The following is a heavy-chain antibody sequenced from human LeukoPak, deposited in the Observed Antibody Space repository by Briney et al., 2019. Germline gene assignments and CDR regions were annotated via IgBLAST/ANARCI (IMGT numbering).Heavy chain of an antibody. J-gene: IGHJ3*02. V-gene: IGHV1-18*01. CDR2: ISAYNGNT. CDR1: GYTFTSYG. CDR3: ARDEGWDSSSSSAFDI. D-gene: IGHD6-6*01. Sequence: GASVKVSCKASGYTFTSYGISWVRQAPGQGLEWMGWISAYNGNTNYAQKLQGRVTMTTDTSTSTAYMELRSLRSDDTAVYYCARDEGWDSSSSSAFDIWGQGTMVTVSS.